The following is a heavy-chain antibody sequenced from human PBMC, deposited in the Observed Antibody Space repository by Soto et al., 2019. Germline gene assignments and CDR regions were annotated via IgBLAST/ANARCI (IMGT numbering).Heavy chain of an antibody. CDR3: ARGRYGDYHI. D-gene: IGHD4-17*01. CDR2: ISSSSSTI. Sequence: EVQLVESGGGLVQPGGSLRLSCAASGFTFSSYSMNWVRQAPGKGLEWVSYISSSSSTIYYADSVKGRFTISRDNAKNSLYLQMNSLIAEDTAVYYCARGRYGDYHIWGQGTLVTVSS. J-gene: IGHJ4*02. CDR1: GFTFSSYS. V-gene: IGHV3-48*01.